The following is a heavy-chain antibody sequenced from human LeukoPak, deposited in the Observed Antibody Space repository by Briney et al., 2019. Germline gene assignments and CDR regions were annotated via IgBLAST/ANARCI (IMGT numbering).Heavy chain of an antibody. J-gene: IGHJ4*02. V-gene: IGHV1-2*02. CDR2: INPNSGGT. CDR1: GYTFTGYY. CDR3: ARDKGTGYKESNFDY. Sequence: GASVKVSCKASGYTFTGYYMHWVRQAPGQGLEWMGWINPNSGGTNYAQKFQGRVTMTRDTSISTAYMELSRLRSDDTAVYYCARDKGTGYKESNFDYWGQGTLVTVSS. D-gene: IGHD3/OR15-3a*01.